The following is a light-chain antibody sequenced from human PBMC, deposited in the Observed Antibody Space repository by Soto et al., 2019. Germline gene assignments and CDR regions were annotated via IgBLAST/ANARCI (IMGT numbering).Light chain of an antibody. J-gene: IGKJ3*01. CDR1: RSVGNY. Sequence: LSLSPGETATLSCSPHRSVGNYLAWYLHKPGQSPRLLIFLPSYRASGIPDRFSGGGSGTDFTLTISRLEPEDVAVYYCQQGGKSPHPFCPRSNAAIK. CDR3: QQGGKSPHP. V-gene: IGKV3-11*01. CDR2: LPS.